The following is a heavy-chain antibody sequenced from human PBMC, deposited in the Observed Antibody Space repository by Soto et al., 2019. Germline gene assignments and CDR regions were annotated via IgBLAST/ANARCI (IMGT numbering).Heavy chain of an antibody. CDR2: IKPDGSEK. J-gene: IGHJ4*02. D-gene: IGHD4-17*01. Sequence: GGSLRLSCATSGFTFSNYWMTWVRQAPGKGLEWVANIKPDGSEKYYVDSVKGRFTISRDNAKNSLYLRMNSLRAEDTTIYYCARGPGDTLDYWGQGTLVTVSS. V-gene: IGHV3-7*01. CDR1: GFTFSNYW. CDR3: ARGPGDTLDY.